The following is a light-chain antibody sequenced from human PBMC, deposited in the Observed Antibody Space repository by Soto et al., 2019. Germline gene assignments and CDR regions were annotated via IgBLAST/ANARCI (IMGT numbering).Light chain of an antibody. CDR2: AVS. V-gene: IGLV2-11*01. CDR1: SSDVGGYNY. J-gene: IGLJ3*02. CDR3: CSYAGSSTWV. Sequence: QSVLTQPRSVSGSPGQSVTISCTGTSSDVGGYNYVSWYQQHPGKAPKLIIYAVSGRPSGVPDRFSGSKSGNTASLTISGLQPEDEADYFCCSYAGSSTWVFGGGTKLTVL.